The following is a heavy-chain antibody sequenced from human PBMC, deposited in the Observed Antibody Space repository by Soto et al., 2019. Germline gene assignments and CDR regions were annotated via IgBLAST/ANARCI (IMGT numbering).Heavy chain of an antibody. V-gene: IGHV1-69*12. J-gene: IGHJ5*02. Sequence: QVQLVQSGAEVKKPGSSVKVSCKASGGTFSSYAISWVRQAPGQGLEWMGGIIPIFGPATYAQKFQGRVTSTADESTGTAYMELSSLRSEDTAVYYCAREVVVAATGWFDPWGQGTLVTVSS. D-gene: IGHD2-15*01. CDR2: IIPIFGPA. CDR1: GGTFSSYA. CDR3: AREVVVAATGWFDP.